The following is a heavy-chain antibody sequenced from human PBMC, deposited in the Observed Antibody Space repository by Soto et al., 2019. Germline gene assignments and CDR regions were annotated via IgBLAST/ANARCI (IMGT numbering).Heavy chain of an antibody. Sequence: ASVKVSCKASGYTFTSYYMHWVRQAPGQGLEWMGIINPSGGSTSYAQKFQGRVTMTRDTSTSTVYMELNSLRADDTAVYYCGKSPDFYYYTMDVWGQGTTVTVSS. CDR3: GKSPDFYYYTMDV. V-gene: IGHV1-46*01. CDR1: GYTFTSYY. CDR2: INPSGGST. J-gene: IGHJ6*02.